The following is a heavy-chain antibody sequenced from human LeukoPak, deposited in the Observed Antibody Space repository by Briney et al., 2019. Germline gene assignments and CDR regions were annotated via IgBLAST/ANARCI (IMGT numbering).Heavy chain of an antibody. CDR3: ARLYSSSWYYYYGMDV. CDR2: TYYRSKWYN. CDR1: GDSVSSNSAA. V-gene: IGHV6-1*01. J-gene: IGHJ6*02. Sequence: SQTLSLTCALSGDSVSSNSAAWNWIRQSPSSGLEWLGRTYYRSKWYNDYAVSVKSRITINPDTSKNQFSLQLNSVTPEDTAVYYCARLYSSSWYYYYGMDVWGQGTTVTVSS. D-gene: IGHD6-13*01.